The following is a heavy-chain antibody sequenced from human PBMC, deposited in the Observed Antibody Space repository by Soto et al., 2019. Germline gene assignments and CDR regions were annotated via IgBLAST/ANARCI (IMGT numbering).Heavy chain of an antibody. CDR2: ISAYNGNT. J-gene: IGHJ3*02. D-gene: IGHD6-25*01. CDR3: AGVGHSSVQDPQNAFDI. V-gene: IGHV1-18*01. Sequence: ASVKVSCKASGDTFTSYGISWVRQAPGQGLEWMGWISAYNGNTNYAQKLQGRVTMTTDTSTSTAYMELRSLRSDDTAVYYCAGVGHSSVQDPQNAFDIWGQGTMVTVSS. CDR1: GDTFTSYG.